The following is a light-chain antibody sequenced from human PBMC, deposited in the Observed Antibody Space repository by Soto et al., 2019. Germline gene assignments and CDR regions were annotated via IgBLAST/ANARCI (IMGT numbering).Light chain of an antibody. J-gene: IGKJ4*01. CDR1: QSVSSLF. CDR2: GAS. V-gene: IGKV3-20*01. CDR3: QQYGSSVLT. Sequence: DIVLTQSPGTLSLSPGERATLSCRASQSVSSLFLAWYQQKPGQAPRPLIYGASSRVTGTPDRFSGSGSGTDFTLFISRLEPEDFAVYYCQQYGSSVLTFGGGTKVDIK.